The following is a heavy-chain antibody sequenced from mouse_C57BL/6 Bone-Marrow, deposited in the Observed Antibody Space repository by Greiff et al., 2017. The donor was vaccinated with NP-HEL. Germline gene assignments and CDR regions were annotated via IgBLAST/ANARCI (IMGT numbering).Heavy chain of an antibody. CDR2: SRNKANDYTT. J-gene: IGHJ3*01. D-gene: IGHD1-1*02. CDR1: GFTFSDFY. CDR3: ARDGTGALWSFAY. V-gene: IGHV7-1*01. Sequence: EVKLVESGGGLVQSGRSLRLSCATSGFTFSDFYMEWVRQAPGKGLEWIAASRNKANDYTTEYSASVKGRFIVSRDTSQSILYLQMNALRAEDTAIYYCARDGTGALWSFAYWGQGTLVTVSA.